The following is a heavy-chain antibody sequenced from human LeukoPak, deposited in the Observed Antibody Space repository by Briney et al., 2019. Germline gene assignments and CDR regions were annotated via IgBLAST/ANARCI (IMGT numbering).Heavy chain of an antibody. V-gene: IGHV1-8*03. D-gene: IGHD1-26*01. CDR1: GYTFTSFD. J-gene: IGHJ4*02. CDR3: VTGYSGTYYVFDY. Sequence: ASVKVSCKASGYTFTSFDINWVRQATGQGLEWMGWMNPNSGNTGYAQKFLGRVTITRNTSISTTYMELSSLRSEDTAIYYCVTGYSGTYYVFDYWGQGTLVTVSS. CDR2: MNPNSGNT.